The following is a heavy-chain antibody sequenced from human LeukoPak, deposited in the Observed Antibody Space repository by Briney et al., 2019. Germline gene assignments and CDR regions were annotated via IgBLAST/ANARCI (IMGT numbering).Heavy chain of an antibody. CDR1: GYSFTNYW. J-gene: IGHJ6*01. V-gene: IGHV5-51*01. CDR2: IYPSDSDT. CDR3: ARHKGVTGSGLNYFYYGMDV. D-gene: IGHD2-21*02. Sequence: GESLKISCEGSGYSFTNYWIGWVRQMPGKGPEWMGIIYPSDSDTRYSPAFQGQVTISADKSISTTYLQWSSLQASDTAMYYCARHKGVTGSGLNYFYYGMDVWGQGTTVTVSS.